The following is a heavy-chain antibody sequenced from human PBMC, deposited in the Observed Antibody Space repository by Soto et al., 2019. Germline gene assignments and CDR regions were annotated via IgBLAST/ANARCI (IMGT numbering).Heavy chain of an antibody. CDR3: AGGGHIGGFYYADYFAY. V-gene: IGHV1-3*01. Sequence: GASVKVSCKASGYTFTSYAMHWVRQAPGQRLEWMGWINAGNGNTKYSQKFQGRVTITRDTSASTAYMELSSLRSEDTAVYYCAGGGHIGGFYYADYFAYWGQGTLVTSPQ. D-gene: IGHD3-22*01. CDR1: GYTFTSYA. CDR2: INAGNGNT. J-gene: IGHJ4*02.